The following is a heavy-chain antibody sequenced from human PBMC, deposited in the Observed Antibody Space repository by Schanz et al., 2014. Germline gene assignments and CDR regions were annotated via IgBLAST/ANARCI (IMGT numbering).Heavy chain of an antibody. CDR2: MNPTTGNR. D-gene: IGHD4-17*01. V-gene: IGHV1-8*01. CDR3: AIHYGDRPL. CDR1: GYSFTTYD. J-gene: IGHJ4*02. Sequence: QVQLVQSGAEVKKPGASVRVSCKASGYSFTTYDVNWVRQATGQGLEWMGWMNPTTGNRGYAQNFQGRVTMTRDTSLKTAYMEMTALKLEDAGFYSCAIHYGDRPLWGQGTLIAVSS.